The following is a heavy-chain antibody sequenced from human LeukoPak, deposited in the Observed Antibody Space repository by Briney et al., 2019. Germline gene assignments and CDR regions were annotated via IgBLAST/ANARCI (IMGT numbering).Heavy chain of an antibody. Sequence: SVKVSCKASGGTFSSYAISGVRQAPGQGLEWMGRIIPIFGTANYAQKFQGRVTITTDESTSTAYMELSSLRSEDTAVYYCAREAPNYYDSSGYYPFDYWGQGTLVTVSS. CDR1: GGTFSSYA. D-gene: IGHD3-22*01. J-gene: IGHJ4*02. V-gene: IGHV1-69*05. CDR2: IIPIFGTA. CDR3: AREAPNYYDSSGYYPFDY.